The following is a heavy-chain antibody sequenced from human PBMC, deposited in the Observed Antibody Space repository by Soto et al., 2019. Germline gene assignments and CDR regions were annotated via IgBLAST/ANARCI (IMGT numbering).Heavy chain of an antibody. D-gene: IGHD3-22*01. Sequence: QVQLVQSGAEVKKPGSSVKVSCKASGGTFSSYAISWVRQAPGQGLEWMGGIIPIFGTANYAQKFQGRVTITADESTSTAYMELSSLRSEDTAVYYCASPAFYYDSSGYYPNTRYYYGMDVWGQGTTVTVSS. J-gene: IGHJ6*02. V-gene: IGHV1-69*01. CDR3: ASPAFYYDSSGYYPNTRYYYGMDV. CDR1: GGTFSSYA. CDR2: IIPIFGTA.